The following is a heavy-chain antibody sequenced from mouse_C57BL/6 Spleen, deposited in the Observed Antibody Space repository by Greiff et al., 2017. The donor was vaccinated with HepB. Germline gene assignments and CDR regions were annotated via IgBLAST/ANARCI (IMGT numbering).Heavy chain of an antibody. CDR1: GYAFSSSW. D-gene: IGHD2-2*01. J-gene: IGHJ4*01. Sequence: SGPELVKPGASVKISCKASGYAFSSSWMNWVKQRPGKGLEWIGRIYPGDGDTNYNGKFTGKSTLTADKSSSTAYMQLSSLTSEDSAVYFCARENYGFMDYWGQGTSVTVSS. V-gene: IGHV1-82*01. CDR3: ARENYGFMDY. CDR2: IYPGDGDT.